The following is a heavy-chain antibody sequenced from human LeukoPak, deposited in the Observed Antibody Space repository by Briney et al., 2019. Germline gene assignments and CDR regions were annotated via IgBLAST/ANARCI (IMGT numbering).Heavy chain of an antibody. CDR3: ARDAKPSITMIVVVINNWFDP. D-gene: IGHD3-22*01. CDR2: INPSGGST. J-gene: IGHJ5*02. CDR1: GYTFTSYY. V-gene: IGHV1-46*01. Sequence: ASVKVSCKASGYTFTSYYMHWVRQAPGQGLEWMGIINPSGGSTSYAQKFQGRVTMARDMSTSTVYMELSSLRSEDTAVYYCARDAKPSITMIVVVINNWFDPWGQGTLVTVSS.